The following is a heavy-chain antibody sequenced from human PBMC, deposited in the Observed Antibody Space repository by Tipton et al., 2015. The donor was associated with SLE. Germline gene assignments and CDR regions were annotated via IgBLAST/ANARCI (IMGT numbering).Heavy chain of an antibody. J-gene: IGHJ4*02. CDR2: FSFNGDIT. CDR1: GFTLSSYA. V-gene: IGHV3-23*01. D-gene: IGHD2-2*01. Sequence: GSLRLSCAASGFTLSSYAMTWVRQAPGKGLEWVSRFSFNGDITFYAHSVKGRFTISTDTSNSTLYLQMNSLRAEDTALYYCAAAAMGHWGQGTLVTVSS. CDR3: AAAAMGH.